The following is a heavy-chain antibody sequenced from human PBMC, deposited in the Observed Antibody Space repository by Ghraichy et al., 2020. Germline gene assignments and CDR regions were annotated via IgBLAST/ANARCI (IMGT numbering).Heavy chain of an antibody. V-gene: IGHV1-18*01. CDR3: ARDRYFYDSSGYYDY. CDR1: GYTFNKYS. CDR2: ISPYNGNT. Sequence: ASVKVSCKASGYTFNKYSITWVRQAPGQGLEWMGWISPYNGNTEYAQNLHGRVTMTTDTSTSTAYMELRSLRSDDTAVYYCARDRYFYDSSGYYDYWGQGTLVTVSS. J-gene: IGHJ4*02. D-gene: IGHD3-22*01.